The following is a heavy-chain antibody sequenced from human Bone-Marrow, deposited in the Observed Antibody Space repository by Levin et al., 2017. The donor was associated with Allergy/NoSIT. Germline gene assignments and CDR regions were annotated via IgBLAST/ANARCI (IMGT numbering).Heavy chain of an antibody. V-gene: IGHV4-39*01. D-gene: IGHD3-10*01. CDR1: GDSISRSGYC. CDR3: ARTSHGSGSYSDF. J-gene: IGHJ4*02. Sequence: SETLSLTCTVSGDSISRSGYCWGWIRQSPGKGLEWFGSVCSGGTTYYNPPLKSRVTIPVDTSKNQVSLKLTSVTAADTAVYYCARTSHGSGSYSDFWGQGTLVTVSS. CDR2: VCSGGTT.